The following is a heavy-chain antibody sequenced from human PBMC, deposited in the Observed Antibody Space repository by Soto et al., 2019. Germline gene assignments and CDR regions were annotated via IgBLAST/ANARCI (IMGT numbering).Heavy chain of an antibody. CDR3: ARGYDSSWYYYYGMDV. CDR1: GYTFTSYA. J-gene: IGHJ6*02. CDR2: INAGNGNT. D-gene: IGHD3-22*01. Sequence: QVQLVQSGAEVKKPGASVKVSCKASGYTFTSYAMHWVRQAPGQRLEWMGWINAGNGNTKYSQKFQGRVTITRDTSASTAYMELSSLRSEDTAVYYCARGYDSSWYYYYGMDVWGQGTTVTVSS. V-gene: IGHV1-3*01.